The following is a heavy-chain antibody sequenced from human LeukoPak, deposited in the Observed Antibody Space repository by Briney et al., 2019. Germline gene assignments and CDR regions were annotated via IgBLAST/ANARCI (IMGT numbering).Heavy chain of an antibody. CDR3: ARHSHCTGGSCPPV. V-gene: IGHV4-39*01. CDR1: GDSISSSYYY. CDR2: IYYDGST. Sequence: SETLSLTCTVSGDSISSSYYYWVWIRQPPGKGLEWIGSIYYDGSTYYNPSLKSRVTISSDTSKNQFSLKVSSLTATDTAVYYCARHSHCTGGSCPPVWGQGTTVTVSS. J-gene: IGHJ6*02. D-gene: IGHD2-15*01.